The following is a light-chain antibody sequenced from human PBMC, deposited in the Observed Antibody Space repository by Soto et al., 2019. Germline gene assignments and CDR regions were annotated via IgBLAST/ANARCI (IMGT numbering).Light chain of an antibody. CDR2: SNN. Sequence: QLVLTQPPSASGTPGQRVSISCSGSGSNIGSNTVNWYQQLPGTAPKLLMYSNNQRPSGVPDRFSGSKSGTSASLAISGLQSEDEADYYCAAWDDSLSGYVFGTGTKLTVL. CDR3: AAWDDSLSGYV. CDR1: GSNIGSNT. V-gene: IGLV1-44*01. J-gene: IGLJ1*01.